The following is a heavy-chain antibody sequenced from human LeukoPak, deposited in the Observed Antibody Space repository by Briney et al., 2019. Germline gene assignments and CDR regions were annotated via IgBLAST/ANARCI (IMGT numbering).Heavy chain of an antibody. CDR3: AKDLGLQVGASPFDY. CDR1: GFSFRSSA. Sequence: KSGGSLRLSCAASGFSFRSSAMHWVRQAPGKGLEWMAFMRSDGSDEHYADSVKGRFTISRDNSHNTLYLQMNSLHSEDTAVYYCAKDLGLQVGASPFDYWGQGTLVTVSS. D-gene: IGHD1-26*01. J-gene: IGHJ4*02. V-gene: IGHV3-30*02. CDR2: MRSDGSDE.